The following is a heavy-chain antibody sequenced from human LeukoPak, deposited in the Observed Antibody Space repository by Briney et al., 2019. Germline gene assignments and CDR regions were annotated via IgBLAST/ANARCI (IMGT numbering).Heavy chain of an antibody. CDR1: GFPFSSYV. Sequence: GGSLRLSCAASGFPFSSYVMHWVRQAPGKGPEWVSFTSYDGSNKYYADSVKGRFTISRDNSKNTLDLQMNSLRAEDTAMYYCARGDDTSGYFYSHFDYWGQGTLVTVSS. CDR3: ARGDDTSGYFYSHFDY. J-gene: IGHJ4*02. V-gene: IGHV3-30-3*01. D-gene: IGHD3-22*01. CDR2: TSYDGSNK.